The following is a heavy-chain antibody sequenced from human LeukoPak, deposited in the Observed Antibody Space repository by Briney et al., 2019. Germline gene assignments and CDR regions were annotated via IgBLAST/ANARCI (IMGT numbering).Heavy chain of an antibody. CDR3: ARRAAGTWSSQMYYFDY. D-gene: IGHD6-13*01. CDR2: INQSGST. CDR1: GGSFSGYY. V-gene: IGHV4-34*01. Sequence: SETLSLTCAVYGGSFSGYYWSWIRQPPGKGLEWIGEINQSGSTNYNPSLKSRVTISVDTSKNQFSLKLSSVTAADTAVYYCARRAAGTWSSQMYYFDYWGQGTLVTVSS. J-gene: IGHJ4*02.